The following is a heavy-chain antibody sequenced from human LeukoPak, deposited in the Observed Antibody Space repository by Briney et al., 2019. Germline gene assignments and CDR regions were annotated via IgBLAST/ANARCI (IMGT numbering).Heavy chain of an antibody. Sequence: ASVKVSCKASGYTFTSYGISWLRQAPGQGLEWMGWISPYNGNTNYAQNLQGRVTMTRDTSISTAYMEVSRLRSDDTAVYYCAREDSSGYDYWGQGTLVTVSS. CDR1: GYTFTSYG. J-gene: IGHJ4*02. CDR3: AREDSSGYDY. CDR2: ISPYNGNT. D-gene: IGHD3-22*01. V-gene: IGHV1-18*01.